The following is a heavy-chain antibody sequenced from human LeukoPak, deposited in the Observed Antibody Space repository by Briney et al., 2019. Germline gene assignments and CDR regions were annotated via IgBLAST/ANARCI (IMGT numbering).Heavy chain of an antibody. D-gene: IGHD3-22*01. CDR2: ISSSGST. CDR1: GDSISSGDYY. Sequence: SETLSLTCTVSGDSISSGDYYWSWIRQPAGKELEWIGRISSSGSTNYNPSLKSRVTISVDTSKNQFSLKLSSVTAADTAVYFCARGPYSYDSSGAFDIWGQGTMVTVSS. V-gene: IGHV4-61*02. CDR3: ARGPYSYDSSGAFDI. J-gene: IGHJ3*02.